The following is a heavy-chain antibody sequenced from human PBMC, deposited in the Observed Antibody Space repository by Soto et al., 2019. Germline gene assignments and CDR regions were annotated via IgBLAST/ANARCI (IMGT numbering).Heavy chain of an antibody. CDR1: GYTFTRYD. J-gene: IGHJ6*02. V-gene: IGHV1-8*01. Sequence: GASVKVSCKASGYTFTRYDINWVRQATGQGLEWMGWMNPNSGNTGYAQKFQGRVTMTRNTSISTAYMELSSLRSEDTAVYYCARYYYYYYGMDVWGQGTTVTVSS. CDR3: ARYYYYYYGMDV. CDR2: MNPNSGNT.